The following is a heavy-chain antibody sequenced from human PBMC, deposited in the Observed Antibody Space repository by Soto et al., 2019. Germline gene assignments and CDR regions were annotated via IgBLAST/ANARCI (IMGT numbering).Heavy chain of an antibody. CDR3: ARGRIVASIHDAFEI. CDR1: GYDFTSYG. D-gene: IGHD2-21*01. CDR2: ISAYNGKR. J-gene: IGHJ3*02. V-gene: IGHV1-18*01. Sequence: QGRLLQSGDEVKKPGASVRVSCRASGYDFTSYGISWVRQAPGQGLEWVSWISAYNGKRDTAQKFQGRVTTTLDTSTDTAHMELGDLTSADTAVYYCARGRIVASIHDAFEIWGQGTMVAVSS.